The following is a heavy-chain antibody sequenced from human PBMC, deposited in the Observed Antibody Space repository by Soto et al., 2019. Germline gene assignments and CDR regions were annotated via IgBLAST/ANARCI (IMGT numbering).Heavy chain of an antibody. Sequence: EVQLVESGGGLVQPGGSLRLSCAASGFTFSDYWMNWVRQAPGKGLVCVSRIDSDGSITSYAVSVKGRFTISRDNAKNTLYLQMNSLRAEDTAVYYCAKSNWFDPWGQGTLVTVSS. V-gene: IGHV3-74*01. J-gene: IGHJ5*02. CDR2: IDSDGSIT. CDR1: GFTFSDYW. CDR3: AKSNWFDP.